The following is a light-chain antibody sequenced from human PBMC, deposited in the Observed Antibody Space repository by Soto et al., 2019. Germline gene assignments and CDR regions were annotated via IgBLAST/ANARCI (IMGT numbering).Light chain of an antibody. V-gene: IGLV2-14*01. CDR1: SSDVGGYNY. CDR3: SSYTSSSPPVV. CDR2: DVS. J-gene: IGLJ2*01. Sequence: QSALTQPASVSGSPGQSITISCTGTSSDVGGYNYVSWYQQHPGKAPKLMIYDVSNRPSGVSNRSSGSTSGNTASLTISGLQAEDAADYYCSSYTSSSPPVVFGGGTKVTVL.